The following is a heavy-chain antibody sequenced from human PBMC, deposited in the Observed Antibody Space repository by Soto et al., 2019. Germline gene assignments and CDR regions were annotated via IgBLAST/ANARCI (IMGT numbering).Heavy chain of an antibody. CDR2: ITPMFGIG. CDR3: AQTLGSAVAGPGRFDL. J-gene: IGHJ2*01. V-gene: IGHV1-69*12. CDR1: GGTFNRYA. Sequence: QVQLVQSGAEVKKPGSSVKVSCKASGGTFNRYAISWLRQAPGQGPEWMGGITPMFGIGNYAQKFKGRVTITADESTTTVHMELRRLTCEDTAVYYCAQTLGSAVAGPGRFDLWCRGTRVIVSS. D-gene: IGHD6-19*01.